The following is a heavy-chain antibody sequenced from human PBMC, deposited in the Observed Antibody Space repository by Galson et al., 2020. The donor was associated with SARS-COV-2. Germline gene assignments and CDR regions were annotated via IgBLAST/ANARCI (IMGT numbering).Heavy chain of an antibody. CDR3: ARSYYDFWSGPPDYGMDV. Sequence: ETSETRSLTCTVSGGSISSSSYYWGWIRQPPGKGLEWIGSIYYSGSTYYNPSLKSRVTISVDTSKNQFSLKLSSVTAADTAVYYCARSYYDFWSGPPDYGMDVWGKGTTVTVSS. D-gene: IGHD3-3*01. CDR1: GGSISSSSYY. V-gene: IGHV4-39*01. J-gene: IGHJ6*04. CDR2: IYYSGST.